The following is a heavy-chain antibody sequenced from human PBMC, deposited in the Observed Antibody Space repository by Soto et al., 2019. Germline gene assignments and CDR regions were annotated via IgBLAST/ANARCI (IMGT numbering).Heavy chain of an antibody. Sequence: GGSLRLSCAASGFTFDDYAKHWVRQVPGKGLEWVSGISWNSGMKSYADSVKGRFTISRDNAKNSLYLQMNSLRGEDTALYYCAKGDSGSPSYGMDVWGQGTTVTVSS. CDR3: AKGDSGSPSYGMDV. D-gene: IGHD6-6*01. V-gene: IGHV3-9*01. CDR1: GFTFDDYA. J-gene: IGHJ6*02. CDR2: ISWNSGMK.